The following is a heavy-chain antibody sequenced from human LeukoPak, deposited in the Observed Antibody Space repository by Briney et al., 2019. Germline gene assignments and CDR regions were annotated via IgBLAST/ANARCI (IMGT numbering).Heavy chain of an antibody. V-gene: IGHV3-23*01. CDR1: GFTLSSCW. Sequence: GGSLRLSCAASGFTLSSCWMSWVRQAPGKGLEGVSGISGSGGTTYYADSVKGRFTISRDNSKTSLSLKVSSLRAEDTAVYYCAKTNGYYSDWGQGTLVTVSS. D-gene: IGHD3-22*01. CDR3: AKTNGYYSD. J-gene: IGHJ4*02. CDR2: ISGSGGTT.